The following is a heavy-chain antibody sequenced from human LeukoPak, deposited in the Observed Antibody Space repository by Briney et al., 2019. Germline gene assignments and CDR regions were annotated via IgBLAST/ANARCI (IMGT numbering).Heavy chain of an antibody. D-gene: IGHD4-23*01. CDR3: ARERGTTVVNQSAFDI. J-gene: IGHJ3*02. CDR1: GYSFTSYW. CDR2: IIPIFGTA. Sequence: KISCKGSGYSFTSYWIGWVRQMPGKGLEWMGGIIPIFGTANYAQKFQGRVTITTDESTSTAYMELSSLRSEDTAVYYCARERGTTVVNQSAFDIWGQGTMVTVSS. V-gene: IGHV1-69*05.